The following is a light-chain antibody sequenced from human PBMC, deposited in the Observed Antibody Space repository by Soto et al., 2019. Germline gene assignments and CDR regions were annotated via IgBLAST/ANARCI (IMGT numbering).Light chain of an antibody. CDR2: AAS. J-gene: IGKJ1*01. CDR1: QSISTF. CDR3: QQSYTTPRT. V-gene: IGKV1-39*01. Sequence: DIQMTQSPSSLSASVGDRVSVTCRASQSISTFLNWYQQRPGEAPKLLIYAASSLQGGVPSRFSGSGCGADLSLTIGSLHPEDIATDFCQQSYTTPRTFGQGTKVEVK.